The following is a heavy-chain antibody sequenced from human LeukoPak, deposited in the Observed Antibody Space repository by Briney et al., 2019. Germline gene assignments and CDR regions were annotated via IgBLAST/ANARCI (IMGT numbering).Heavy chain of an antibody. CDR3: AKDGVSSGWSFSDY. J-gene: IGHJ4*02. V-gene: IGHV3-23*01. D-gene: IGHD6-19*01. CDR1: GFTFSSYA. CDR2: ISGSGGST. Sequence: GGSLRLSCAASGFTFSSYAMSWVRQALGKGLEWVSAISGSGGSTYYADSVKGRFTISRDNSKNTLYLQMNSLRAEDTAVYYCAKDGVSSGWSFSDYWGQGTLVTVSS.